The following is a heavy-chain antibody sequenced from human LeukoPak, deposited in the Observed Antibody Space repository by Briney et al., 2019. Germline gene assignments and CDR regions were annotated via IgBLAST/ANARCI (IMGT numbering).Heavy chain of an antibody. CDR3: AILAGSWSGY. CDR1: GFTFSSYA. CDR2: ISGSGGST. J-gene: IGHJ4*02. V-gene: IGHV3-23*01. D-gene: IGHD6-13*01. Sequence: QPGGSLRVSCAASGFTFSSYAMSWVRQAPGKGLEWVSAISGSGGSTYYADSVKGRFTISRANSKNTPYLQMNSLRAEDTAVYYCAILAGSWSGYWGQGTLVTVSS.